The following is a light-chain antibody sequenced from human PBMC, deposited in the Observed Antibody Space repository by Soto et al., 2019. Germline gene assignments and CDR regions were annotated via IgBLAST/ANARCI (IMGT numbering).Light chain of an antibody. CDR3: QQSYRAPLT. V-gene: IGKV1-39*01. CDR2: AAS. Sequence: DIQMTQSPSSLSASVGDRVTITCRASQSISNYLNWYQQKPGKAPKFLIYAASNLQSGVPSRFSGSGSGTDFTLTISSLQPEDFATYYCQQSYRAPLTFGGGIKVEIK. J-gene: IGKJ4*01. CDR1: QSISNY.